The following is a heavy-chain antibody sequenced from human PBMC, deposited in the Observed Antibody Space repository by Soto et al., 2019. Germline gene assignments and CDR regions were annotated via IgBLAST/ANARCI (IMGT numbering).Heavy chain of an antibody. J-gene: IGHJ4*02. D-gene: IGHD3-10*01. CDR3: ARGNYGPDY. CDR1: GFTFRTSW. V-gene: IGHV3-74*03. CDR2: INDDGSTT. Sequence: EVQLVESGGGLVQPGGSLRLSCAASGFTFRTSWMYWVRQPPGKGLVWVSRINDDGSTTTYADSVKGRFTISRDNAKNTLFMQMDSLRAEDMGVYYCARGNYGPDYGGQGTLVTVSS.